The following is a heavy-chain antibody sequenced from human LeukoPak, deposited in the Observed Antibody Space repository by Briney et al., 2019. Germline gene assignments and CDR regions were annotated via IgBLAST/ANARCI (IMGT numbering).Heavy chain of an antibody. CDR2: LSKSGNT. D-gene: IGHD3-9*01. Sequence: TASETLSLTCTVSGGSISSYYWSWIRLPPGKGLEWLGYLSKSGNTNYSPSLKSRVTIFGDTSKNQFFLKLSSVTAADTAVYYCARARYVNSFYAFDIWGQGTLVTVSS. V-gene: IGHV4-59*01. CDR3: ARARYVNSFYAFDI. J-gene: IGHJ3*02. CDR1: GGSISSYY.